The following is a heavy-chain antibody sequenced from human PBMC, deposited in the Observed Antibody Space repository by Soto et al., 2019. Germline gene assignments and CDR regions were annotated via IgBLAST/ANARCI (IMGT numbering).Heavy chain of an antibody. V-gene: IGHV3-11*01. CDR2: ISSSGSTI. J-gene: IGHJ3*02. Sequence: GGSLRLSCAASGFTFSDYYMSWIRQAPGKGLEWVSYISSSGSTIYYADSVKGRFTISRDNAKNSLYLQMNSLRAEDTAVYYCARDYSGSYDFVAFDIWGQGTMVTVSS. CDR3: ARDYSGSYDFVAFDI. CDR1: GFTFSDYY. D-gene: IGHD1-26*01.